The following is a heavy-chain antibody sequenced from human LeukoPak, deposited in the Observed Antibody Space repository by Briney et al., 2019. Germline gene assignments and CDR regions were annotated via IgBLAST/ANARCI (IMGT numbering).Heavy chain of an antibody. CDR2: IYYGEST. CDR3: ARDGGY. V-gene: IGHV4-59*12. CDR1: GGSISGYY. D-gene: IGHD3-16*01. Sequence: SETLSLTCTVSGGSISGYYWNWIRQPPGKGLEWIGYIYYGESTNYNPSLKSRVTMSVDTSKNQFSLKLSSVTAADTAVYYCARDGGYWGQGTLVTVSS. J-gene: IGHJ4*02.